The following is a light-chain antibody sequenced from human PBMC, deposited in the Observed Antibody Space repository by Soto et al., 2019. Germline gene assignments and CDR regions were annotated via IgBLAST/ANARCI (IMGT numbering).Light chain of an antibody. CDR1: QDIFNY. CDR2: HAS. V-gene: IGKV1-5*01. Sequence: DIQITQSPSSLSASVGDRVTITCRASQDIFNYLAWYQQKPGTAPKVLIYHASNLQSGVPSRFSGSGSGTEFTLTISSLQPDDFATYYCQQYNSYSFGQGTKVDIK. J-gene: IGKJ1*01. CDR3: QQYNSYS.